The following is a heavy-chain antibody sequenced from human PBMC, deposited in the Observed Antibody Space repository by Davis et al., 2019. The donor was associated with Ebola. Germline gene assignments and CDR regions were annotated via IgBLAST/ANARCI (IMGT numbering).Heavy chain of an antibody. CDR3: ARDYGDYYFDY. J-gene: IGHJ4*02. Sequence: PSETLSLTCTVSGGSFTSYYWTWIRQPPGKGLEWIGCIYYTGSTHYNPSLKTRVTISVDTSKNQFSLKLSSVTAADTAVYYCARDYGDYYFDYWGQGTLVTVSS. CDR1: GGSFTSYY. V-gene: IGHV4-59*01. D-gene: IGHD4-17*01. CDR2: IYYTGST.